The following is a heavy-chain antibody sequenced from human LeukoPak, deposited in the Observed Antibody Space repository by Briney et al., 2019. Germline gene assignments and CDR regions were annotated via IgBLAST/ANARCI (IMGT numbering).Heavy chain of an antibody. CDR3: ARDRALGELLGY. CDR2: ISAYNGNT. Sequence: ASVKVSCKASGYTFTSYVITWVRQAPGQGLEWMGWISAYNGNTNYAQKLQGRVTMTTDTSTSTAYMELRSLRSDDTAVYYCARDRALGELLGYWGQGTLATVSS. CDR1: GYTFTSYV. V-gene: IGHV1-18*01. D-gene: IGHD1-26*01. J-gene: IGHJ4*02.